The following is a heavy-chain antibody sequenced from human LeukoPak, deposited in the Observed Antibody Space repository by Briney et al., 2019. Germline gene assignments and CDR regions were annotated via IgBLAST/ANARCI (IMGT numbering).Heavy chain of an antibody. CDR2: IYYCGST. D-gene: IGHD6-19*01. CDR3: ARHRTGSSGWYGGPYYFDY. J-gene: IGHJ4*02. V-gene: IGHV4-39*01. CDR1: GGSISSSSYY. Sequence: SETLSLTCTVSGGSISSSSYYWGWLRQPPGKGLEWIGSIYYCGSTYYNPSPKSPFTISVDTSQNLLTLKLSYVTAADRVVFYGARHRTGSSGWYGGPYYFDYWGQGTLVTVSS.